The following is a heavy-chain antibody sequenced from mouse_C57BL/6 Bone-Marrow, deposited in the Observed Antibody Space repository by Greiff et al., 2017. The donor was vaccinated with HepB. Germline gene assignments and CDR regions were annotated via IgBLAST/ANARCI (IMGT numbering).Heavy chain of an antibody. CDR2: IDPENGDT. V-gene: IGHV14-4*01. CDR1: GFNIKDDY. Sequence: DVKLQESGAELVRPGASVKLSCTASGFNIKDDYMHWVKQRPEQGLEWIGWIDPENGDTEYASKFQGKATITADTSSNTAYLQLSSLTSEDTAVYYCTTEDGSSYENFDYWGQGTTLTVSS. D-gene: IGHD1-1*01. CDR3: TTEDGSSYENFDY. J-gene: IGHJ2*01.